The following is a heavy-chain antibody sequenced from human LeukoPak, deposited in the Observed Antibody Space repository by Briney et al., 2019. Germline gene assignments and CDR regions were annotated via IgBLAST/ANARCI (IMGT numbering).Heavy chain of an antibody. Sequence: SETLSLTCTVSGGSISSYYWSWIRQPPGKGLEWIGYIYYSGSTNYNPSLKSRVTISVDTSKNQFSLRLSSVTAADTAVYYCARGQYHLLYWYFDLWGRGTLVTVSS. J-gene: IGHJ2*01. D-gene: IGHD2-2*01. CDR2: IYYSGST. CDR3: ARGQYHLLYWYFDL. V-gene: IGHV4-59*12. CDR1: GGSISSYY.